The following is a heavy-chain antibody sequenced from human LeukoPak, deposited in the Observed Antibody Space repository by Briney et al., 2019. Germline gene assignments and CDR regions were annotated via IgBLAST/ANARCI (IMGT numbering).Heavy chain of an antibody. CDR1: GYSFTSYW. Sequence: GESLKISCKGSGYSFTSYWIGWVRQMPGKGLEWMGIIYPGDSDTRYSPSFQGQVTISADRSISTAYLQWSSLKASDTAMYYCARECSSTSCYPGFDYWGQGTLVTVSS. V-gene: IGHV5-51*01. CDR2: IYPGDSDT. J-gene: IGHJ4*02. D-gene: IGHD2-2*01. CDR3: ARECSSTSCYPGFDY.